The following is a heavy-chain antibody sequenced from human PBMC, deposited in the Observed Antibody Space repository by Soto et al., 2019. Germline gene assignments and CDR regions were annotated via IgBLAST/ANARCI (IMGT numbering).Heavy chain of an antibody. CDR1: GFTFSSYS. Sequence: AGGSLRLSCAASGFTFSSYSLNWVRQAPGKGLQWVSYISDNSDSIHYADSVKGRFTISRDNAKNSLYLQMNSLRDEDTAVYFCARDWNIDNYYDYYGMDVWGQGTTVTVSS. D-gene: IGHD1-1*01. V-gene: IGHV3-48*02. J-gene: IGHJ6*02. CDR2: ISDNSDSI. CDR3: ARDWNIDNYYDYYGMDV.